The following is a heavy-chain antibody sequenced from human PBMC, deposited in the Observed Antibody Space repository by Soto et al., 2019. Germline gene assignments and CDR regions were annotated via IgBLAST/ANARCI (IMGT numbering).Heavy chain of an antibody. Sequence: SVKVSCKASGGTFSSYTISWVRQAPGQGLEWMGRIIPILGIANYAQKFQGRVTITADKSTSTAYMELSSLRSEDTAVYYCAREIGSNNWFDPWGQGTLVTVSS. D-gene: IGHD3-16*01. CDR2: IIPILGIA. V-gene: IGHV1-69*04. CDR1: GGTFSSYT. J-gene: IGHJ5*02. CDR3: AREIGSNNWFDP.